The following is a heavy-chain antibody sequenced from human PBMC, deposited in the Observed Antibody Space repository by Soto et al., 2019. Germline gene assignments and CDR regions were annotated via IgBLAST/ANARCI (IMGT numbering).Heavy chain of an antibody. V-gene: IGHV3-20*04. Sequence: GGSLRLSCAASGFTFDDYGMSWVRQAPGKGLEWVSGINWNGGSTGYADSVKGRFTISRDNAKNSLYLQMNSLRAEDTALYYWARDTYYYDSSGYYPYYYYGMDVWGQGTTVTVSS. CDR3: ARDTYYYDSSGYYPYYYYGMDV. J-gene: IGHJ6*02. CDR2: INWNGGST. D-gene: IGHD3-22*01. CDR1: GFTFDDYG.